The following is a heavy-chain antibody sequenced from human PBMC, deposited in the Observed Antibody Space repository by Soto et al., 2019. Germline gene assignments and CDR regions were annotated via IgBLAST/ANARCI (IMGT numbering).Heavy chain of an antibody. V-gene: IGHV1-69*13. J-gene: IGHJ6*02. Sequence: GASVKVSCKASGGTFSSYAISWVRQAPGQGLEWMGGIIPIFGTANYAQKFQGGVTITADESTSTAYMELSSLRSEDTAVYYCAMVTSGKYYYYYYGMDVWGQGTTVTVSS. CDR2: IIPIFGTA. D-gene: IGHD5-18*01. CDR3: AMVTSGKYYYYYYGMDV. CDR1: GGTFSSYA.